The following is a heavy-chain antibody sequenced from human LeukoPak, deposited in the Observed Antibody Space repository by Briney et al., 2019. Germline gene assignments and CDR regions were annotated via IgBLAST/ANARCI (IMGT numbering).Heavy chain of an antibody. CDR2: INHSGST. Sequence: PGGSLRLSCAASGFTFGSHNMNWVRQPPGKGLEWIGEINHSGSTNYNPSLKSRVTISVDTSKNQFSLKVTSVTAADTAVYFCARFRVTAVGSYYFDSWGQGTLVAVTS. CDR3: ARFRVTAVGSYYFDS. J-gene: IGHJ4*02. V-gene: IGHV4-34*01. CDR1: GFTFGSHN. D-gene: IGHD6-13*01.